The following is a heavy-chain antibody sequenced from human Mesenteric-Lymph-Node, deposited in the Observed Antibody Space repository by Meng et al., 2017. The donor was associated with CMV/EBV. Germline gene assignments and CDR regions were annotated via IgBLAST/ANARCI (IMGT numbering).Heavy chain of an antibody. Sequence: KAPGYRLSNYDLNWVRQAPGQRLEWLGWISAYTGRATYAQKMQDRVTMTSDRSTNTAHMELTSLTSDDTAMYYCATATGGSGSYVDYWGQGTLVTVSS. V-gene: IGHV1-18*01. CDR3: ATATGGSGSYVDY. CDR2: ISAYTGRA. D-gene: IGHD3-10*01. CDR1: GYRLSNYD. J-gene: IGHJ4*02.